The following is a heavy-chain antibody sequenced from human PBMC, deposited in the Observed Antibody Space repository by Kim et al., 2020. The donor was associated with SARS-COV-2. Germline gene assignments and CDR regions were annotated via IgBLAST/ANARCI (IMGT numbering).Heavy chain of an antibody. J-gene: IGHJ4*02. V-gene: IGHV4-31*03. CDR1: GGSISSGGYY. Sequence: SETLSLTCTVSGGSISSGGYYWSWIRQHPGKGLEWIGYIYYSGSTYYNPSLKSRVTISVDTSKNQFSLKLSSVTAADTAVYYCARAGGKRFGELLIAVTNWGQGTLVTVSS. CDR3: ARAGGKRFGELLIAVTN. D-gene: IGHD3-10*01. CDR2: IYYSGST.